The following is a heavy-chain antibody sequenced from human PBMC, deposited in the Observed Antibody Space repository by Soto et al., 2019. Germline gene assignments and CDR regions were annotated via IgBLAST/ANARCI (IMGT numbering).Heavy chain of an antibody. D-gene: IGHD6-13*01. Sequence: SETLSLTCTVSGGSISSYYWSWIRQPPGKGLEWIGYIYYSGSTNYNPSLKSRVTISVDTSKNQFSLKLSSVTAADTAVYYCAGFSIAAAGTGGGFDPWGQGTLVTVSS. V-gene: IGHV4-59*01. CDR1: GGSISSYY. CDR2: IYYSGST. J-gene: IGHJ5*02. CDR3: AGFSIAAAGTGGGFDP.